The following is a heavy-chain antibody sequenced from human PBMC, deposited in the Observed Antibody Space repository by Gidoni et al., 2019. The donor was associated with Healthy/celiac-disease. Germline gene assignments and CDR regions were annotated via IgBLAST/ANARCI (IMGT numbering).Heavy chain of an antibody. CDR3: ARDPSPRRMVATWGVTDY. J-gene: IGHJ4*02. D-gene: IGHD5-12*01. V-gene: IGHV3-30-3*01. CDR1: GFTFSSYA. Sequence: QVQLVESGGGVVQPGRSLRVSCAASGFTFSSYALHWVRQAPGKGLEWVAVISYDGSNKYYADSVKGRFTISRDNSKNTLYLQMNSLRAEDTAVYYCARDPSPRRMVATWGVTDYWGQGTLVTVSS. CDR2: ISYDGSNK.